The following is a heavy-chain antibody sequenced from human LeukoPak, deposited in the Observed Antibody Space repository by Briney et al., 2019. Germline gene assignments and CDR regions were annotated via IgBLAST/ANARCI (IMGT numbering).Heavy chain of an antibody. D-gene: IGHD6-19*01. V-gene: IGHV3-30*04. CDR3: ARGADTGYSSDS. CDR1: GFTFSSYA. J-gene: IGHJ5*02. CDR2: ISYDGSNT. Sequence: GGSLRLSCAASGFTFSSYAMRWVRQAPGKGLEWVAVISYDGSNTYYADSVKGRFTISSDNSKNTLYLKMNRLSAEDAAVYYSARGADTGYSSDSWGQGTLVTVSS.